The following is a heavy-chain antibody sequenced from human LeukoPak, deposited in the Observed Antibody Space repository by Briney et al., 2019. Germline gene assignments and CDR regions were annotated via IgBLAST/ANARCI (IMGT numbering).Heavy chain of an antibody. CDR3: ARHRNSSSSHPVDY. Sequence: SETLSLTCTVSGGSISGYYWSWIRQPPGKGLEWIGEINHSGSTNYNPSLKSRVTISVDTSKNQFSLKLSSVTAADTAVYYCARHRNSSSSHPVDYWGQGTLVTVSS. CDR2: INHSGST. J-gene: IGHJ4*02. V-gene: IGHV4-34*01. CDR1: GGSISGYY. D-gene: IGHD6-6*01.